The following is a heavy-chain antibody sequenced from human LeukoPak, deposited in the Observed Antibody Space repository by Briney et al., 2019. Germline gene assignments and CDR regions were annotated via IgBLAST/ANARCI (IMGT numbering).Heavy chain of an antibody. V-gene: IGHV3-48*04. CDR2: ISSSGSTI. CDR1: GFDLSFYI. Sequence: PGGSLRLSCAASGFDLSFYIMNWVRQAPGKGLEWVSYISSSGSTIYYADSVKGRFTISRDNAKNSLYLQMNSLRAEDTAVYYCAELGITMIGGVWGKGTTVTISS. J-gene: IGHJ6*04. D-gene: IGHD3-10*02. CDR3: AELGITMIGGV.